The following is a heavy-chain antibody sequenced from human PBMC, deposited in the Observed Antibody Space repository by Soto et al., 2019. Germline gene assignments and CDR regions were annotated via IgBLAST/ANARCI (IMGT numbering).Heavy chain of an antibody. V-gene: IGHV1-18*04. CDR3: EEHQEDSRIWYAFDY. CDR2: INAYNGNT. D-gene: IGHD6-13*01. Sequence: ASVKVSCTASCYTSSSYGISWLRQAPGQGLEWMGSINAYNGNTHFAQKVHGRVTMTTDRSTSTAYMELRSLRSDDTAVYYCEEHQEDSRIWYAFDYWGQGTRVTVSS. J-gene: IGHJ4*02. CDR1: CYTSSSYG.